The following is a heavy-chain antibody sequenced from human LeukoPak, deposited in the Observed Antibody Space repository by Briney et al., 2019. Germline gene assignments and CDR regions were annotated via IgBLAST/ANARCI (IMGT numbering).Heavy chain of an antibody. Sequence: GASVKVSCKASGYTLTSYYMHWVRQAPGQGLEWMGIVNPSGGSTSYAQKFQGRVTMTRDTSTSTVYMELSSLRSEDTAVYYCASRYIAAAGRVFDYWGQGTLVTVSS. J-gene: IGHJ4*02. CDR2: VNPSGGST. D-gene: IGHD6-13*01. V-gene: IGHV1-46*01. CDR3: ASRYIAAAGRVFDY. CDR1: GYTLTSYY.